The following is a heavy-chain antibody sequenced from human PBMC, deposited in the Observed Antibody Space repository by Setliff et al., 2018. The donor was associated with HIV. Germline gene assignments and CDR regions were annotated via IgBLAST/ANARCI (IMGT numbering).Heavy chain of an antibody. V-gene: IGHV1-18*01. D-gene: IGHD1-7*01. J-gene: IGHJ4*02. CDR1: GYRFNTYG. CDR3: ATFYKLTGTTSFDF. Sequence: ASVKVSCKASGYRFNTYGISWVRQAPGQGLEWMGWISPYNGDTRFAQSLQGRVTMTEDTSTDTTHMEVRGLRSEDTAIYYCATFYKLTGTTSFDFWGQGTLVTVSS. CDR2: ISPYNGDT.